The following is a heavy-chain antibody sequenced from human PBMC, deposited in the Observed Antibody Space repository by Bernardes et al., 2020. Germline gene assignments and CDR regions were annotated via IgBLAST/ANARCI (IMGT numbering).Heavy chain of an antibody. V-gene: IGHV3-74*01. CDR1: GFTFSSYW. CDR3: ARARGIAAAGYCDY. Sequence: GGSLRLSCAASGFTFSSYWMHWVRQAPGKGLVWVSRINSDGSSTSYADSVKGRFTISRDNAKNTLYVQMNSLRAQDTAVYYCARARGIAAAGYCDYGGHGTLLTVSP. D-gene: IGHD6-13*01. CDR2: INSDGSST. J-gene: IGHJ4*01.